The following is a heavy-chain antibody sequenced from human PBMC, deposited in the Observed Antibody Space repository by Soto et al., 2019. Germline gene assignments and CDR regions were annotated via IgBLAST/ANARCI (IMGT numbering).Heavy chain of an antibody. J-gene: IGHJ4*02. Sequence: GGSLRLSCAASGFTFSSYAMSWVRQAPGKGLEWVSAISGSGGSTYYADSVKGRFTISRDNSKNTLYLQMNSLRAGDTAVYYCAKDKIVVVVAAPGFDYWGQGTLVTVSS. CDR1: GFTFSSYA. V-gene: IGHV3-23*01. CDR3: AKDKIVVVVAAPGFDY. CDR2: ISGSGGST. D-gene: IGHD2-15*01.